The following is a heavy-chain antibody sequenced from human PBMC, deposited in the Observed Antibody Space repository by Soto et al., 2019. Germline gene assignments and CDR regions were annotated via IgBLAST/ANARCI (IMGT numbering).Heavy chain of an antibody. J-gene: IGHJ4*02. V-gene: IGHV3-30*18. CDR2: ISYDGSNK. CDR1: GFTFSSYG. D-gene: IGHD6-13*01. Sequence: SLRLSCAASGFTFSSYGMHWVRQAPGKGLEWVAVISYDGSNKYYADSVKGRFTISRDNSKNTLYLQMNSLRAEDTAVYYCAKDLSSSSWYEFDYWGQGTLVTVS. CDR3: AKDLSSSSWYEFDY.